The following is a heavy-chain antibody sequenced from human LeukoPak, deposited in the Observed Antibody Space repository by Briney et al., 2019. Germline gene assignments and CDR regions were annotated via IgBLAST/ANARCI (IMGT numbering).Heavy chain of an antibody. D-gene: IGHD6-19*01. J-gene: IGHJ4*02. V-gene: IGHV3-30*02. Sequence: PGRSLRLSCAASGFTFSSYGMHWVRQAPGKGLEWVAFIRYDGSNKYYADSVKGRFTISRDNSKNTLYLQMNSLRAEDTAVYYCAKDGDSGGWYSHSQRKGLSHWGQGTLVTVSS. CDR1: GFTFSSYG. CDR2: IRYDGSNK. CDR3: AKDGDSGGWYSHSQRKGLSH.